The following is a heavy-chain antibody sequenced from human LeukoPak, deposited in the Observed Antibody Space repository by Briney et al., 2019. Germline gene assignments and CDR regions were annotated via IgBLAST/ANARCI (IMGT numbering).Heavy chain of an antibody. CDR2: ISSSSSYI. Sequence: GRSLRLSCAASGFTFSSYSMNWVRQAPGKGLEWVSSISSSSSYIYYADSVKGRFTISRDNAKNSLYLQMNSLRAEDTAVYYCARGRGAAPDYWGQGTLVTVSS. CDR3: ARGRGAAPDY. CDR1: GFTFSSYS. J-gene: IGHJ4*02. V-gene: IGHV3-21*01. D-gene: IGHD3-10*01.